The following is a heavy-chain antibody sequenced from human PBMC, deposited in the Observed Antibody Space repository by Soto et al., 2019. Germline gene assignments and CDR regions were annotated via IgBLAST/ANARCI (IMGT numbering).Heavy chain of an antibody. V-gene: IGHV3-23*01. D-gene: IGHD3-10*01. Sequence: GGSLRLSCAASGFTFSAYGMSWVRQAPGKGLEWVSAIDGSGINTYYADSVKGRFTISRDKSKNTLYLQMSGLRAEDTALYYCTKKPDISFGLFDVWGRGTMVTVSS. CDR2: IDGSGINT. CDR1: GFTFSAYG. J-gene: IGHJ3*01. CDR3: TKKPDISFGLFDV.